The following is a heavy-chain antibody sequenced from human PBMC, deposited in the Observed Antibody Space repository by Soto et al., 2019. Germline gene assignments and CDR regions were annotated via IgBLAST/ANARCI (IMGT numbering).Heavy chain of an antibody. J-gene: IGHJ6*02. Sequence: SQTLSLTCAVSGYSLSSNSAGWNWIRQSPSRGLEWLGRTYYRSRWYNDYAVSVKGRININPDTSKNQFSLQLNSVTPEDTAVYYCARDSTYSSTWYNSLDVWGQGTTVTVSS. CDR2: TYYRSRWYN. V-gene: IGHV6-1*01. CDR3: ARDSTYSSTWYNSLDV. D-gene: IGHD6-13*01. CDR1: GYSLSSNSAG.